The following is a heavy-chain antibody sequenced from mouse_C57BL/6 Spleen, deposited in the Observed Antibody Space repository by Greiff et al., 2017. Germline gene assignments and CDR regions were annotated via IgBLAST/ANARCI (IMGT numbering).Heavy chain of an antibody. D-gene: IGHD3-2*02. J-gene: IGHJ3*01. CDR2: LYPGSGGT. V-gene: IGHV1-55*01. Sequence: QVQLQQPGAELVKPGASVKMSCKASVYAFTSSWLPWLKQRPGQGLDWIGDLYPGSGGTNSNEKFMSEATLTVDTSSSTAYMQLSSLTSEDSAVYYGASPIDSSGYVPCAYWGQVSLVSGAA. CDR1: VYAFTSSW. CDR3: ASPIDSSGYVPCAY.